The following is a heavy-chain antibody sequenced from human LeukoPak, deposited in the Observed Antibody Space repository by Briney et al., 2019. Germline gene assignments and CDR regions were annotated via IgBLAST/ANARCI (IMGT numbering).Heavy chain of an antibody. CDR1: GFTFSSYG. CDR3: ARGGGSDV. J-gene: IGHJ6*02. Sequence: GRSLRLSCAASGFTFSSYGMNWARQAPGKGLEWVASINHNGNVNYYVDSVKGRFTISRDNAKNSLYLQMSNLRAEDTAVYFCARGGGSDVWGQGATVTVSS. D-gene: IGHD2-15*01. CDR2: INHNGNVN. V-gene: IGHV3-7*03.